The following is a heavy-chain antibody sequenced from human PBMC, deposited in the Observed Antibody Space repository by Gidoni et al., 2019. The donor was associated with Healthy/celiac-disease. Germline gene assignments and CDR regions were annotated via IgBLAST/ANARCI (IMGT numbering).Heavy chain of an antibody. CDR1: GGSISSGGYY. V-gene: IGHV4-31*03. CDR3: ARVGSRLPLFDY. Sequence: QVQLQESGPGLVKPSQTLSLTCTVSGGSISSGGYYWSWIRQHPGKGLAWIGYIYYSGSTYYNPSLKSRVTLSVDTSKNQFSLKLSSVTAADPAVYYCARVGSRLPLFDYWGQGTLVTVSS. CDR2: IYYSGST. D-gene: IGHD6-25*01. J-gene: IGHJ4*02.